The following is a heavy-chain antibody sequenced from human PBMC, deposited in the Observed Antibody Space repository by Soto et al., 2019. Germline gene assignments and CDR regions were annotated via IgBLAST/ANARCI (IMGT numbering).Heavy chain of an antibody. CDR3: AKGPESGYGSYNWFDP. CDR1: GFTFSCYG. Sequence: QVQLVESGGGVVQPGRSLRLSCAASGFTFSCYGMHWVRQAPGKGLEWVAVISYDGSNKYYADSVKGRFTISRDNSKNTLYLQMNSLRAEDTAVYYCAKGPESGYGSYNWFDPWGQGTLVTVSS. D-gene: IGHD5-12*01. V-gene: IGHV3-30*18. CDR2: ISYDGSNK. J-gene: IGHJ5*02.